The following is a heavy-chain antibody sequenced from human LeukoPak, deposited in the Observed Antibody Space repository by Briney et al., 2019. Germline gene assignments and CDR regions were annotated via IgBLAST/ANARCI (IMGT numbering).Heavy chain of an antibody. D-gene: IGHD3-22*01. J-gene: IGHJ2*01. CDR2: IYYSGST. CDR1: GGSISSSSYY. CDR3: ARDFLSGYRRAHWYFDL. Sequence: PSETLSLTCTVSGGSISSSSYYWGWIRQPPGKGLEWIGSIYYSGSTYYNPSLKSRVTISVDTSKNQFSLKLSSVTAADTAVYYCARDFLSGYRRAHWYFDLWGRGTLVTVSS. V-gene: IGHV4-39*07.